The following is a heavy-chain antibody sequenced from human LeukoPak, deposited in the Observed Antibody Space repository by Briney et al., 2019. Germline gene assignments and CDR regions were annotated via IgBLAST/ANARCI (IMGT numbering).Heavy chain of an antibody. CDR3: ARKDGDY. CDR2: TYNSGST. CDR1: GGSISSYF. J-gene: IGHJ4*02. Sequence: SETLSLTCTVSGGSISSYFWSWMRQPAGKGLEWIGRTYNSGSTIYNPSLKSRVTMSVDTSKNQLYLNLRYVTAADTAVYYCARKDGDYWGQGTLVTVSS. V-gene: IGHV4-4*07.